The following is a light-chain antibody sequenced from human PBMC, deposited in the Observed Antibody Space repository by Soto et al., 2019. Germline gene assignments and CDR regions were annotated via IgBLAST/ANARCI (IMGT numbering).Light chain of an antibody. Sequence: QSVLTQPPSVSGAPGQRVTISCTGSNSNIGADYDVHWYQRLPGTAPKLLIYANDNRPSGVPDRFSGSKSGTSASLAITGLQAEDEADYFCHSYDNSLSGSVFGGGTKLTFL. CDR1: NSNIGADYD. J-gene: IGLJ3*02. V-gene: IGLV1-40*01. CDR3: HSYDNSLSGSV. CDR2: AND.